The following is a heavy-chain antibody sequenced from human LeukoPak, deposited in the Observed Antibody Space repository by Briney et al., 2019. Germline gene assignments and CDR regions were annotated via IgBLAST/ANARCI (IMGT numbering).Heavy chain of an antibody. D-gene: IGHD3-10*01. J-gene: IGHJ4*02. Sequence: GESLKISCQVSGYIFTHYWIGWVRQMPGNGLESMGIIHPADSDTTYSPSFQGQVTISADKSINTVYLQWSSLKASDTAMYYCARQSRDGSKTRGYYFDFWGQGTLVTVSS. CDR2: IHPADSDT. V-gene: IGHV5-51*01. CDR1: GYIFTHYW. CDR3: ARQSRDGSKTRGYYFDF.